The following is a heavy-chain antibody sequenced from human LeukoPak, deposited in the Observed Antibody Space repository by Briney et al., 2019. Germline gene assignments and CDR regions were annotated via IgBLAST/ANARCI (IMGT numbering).Heavy chain of an antibody. V-gene: IGHV3-48*01. CDR1: GFLFSSTG. CDR2: ISYNSGTI. CDR3: ARRGQDSYFDH. J-gene: IGHJ4*02. D-gene: IGHD3-10*01. Sequence: EGSLRLTCAASGFLFSSTGMHWVRQAPGKGLEWVSYISYNSGTIYYANSVKGRFTISRDNAKNSLFLQVESLRAEDTAVYYCARRGQDSYFDHWGQGTPVAVSS.